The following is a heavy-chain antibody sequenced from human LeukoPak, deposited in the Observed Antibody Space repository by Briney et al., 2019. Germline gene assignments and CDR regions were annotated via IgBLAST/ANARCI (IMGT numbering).Heavy chain of an antibody. CDR2: IYYSGST. J-gene: IGHJ5*02. CDR3: ARGRPTDFWSGYFRYNWFDP. D-gene: IGHD3-3*01. CDR1: GGSISSGGYY. V-gene: IGHV4-31*03. Sequence: PSQTLSLTCTVSGGSISSGGYYWSRIRQHPGKGLEWIGYIYYSGSTYYNPSLKSRVTISVDTSKNQFSLKLSSVTAADTAVYYCARGRPTDFWSGYFRYNWFDPWGQGTLVTVSS.